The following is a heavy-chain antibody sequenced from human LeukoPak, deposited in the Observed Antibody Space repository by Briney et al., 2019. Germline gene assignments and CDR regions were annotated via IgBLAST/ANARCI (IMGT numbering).Heavy chain of an antibody. CDR2: IQFDGSEK. CDR3: AEDQKLQPFHY. Sequence: GGSLRLSCAASGFIFSTYGMHWVRQAPGKGLEWVAFIQFDGSEKFYADSVKGRFTISRDNSKNTLYLQMNSLRPEDTSVYYCAEDQKLQPFHYWGQGTLVTVSS. D-gene: IGHD1-1*01. V-gene: IGHV3-30*02. CDR1: GFIFSTYG. J-gene: IGHJ4*02.